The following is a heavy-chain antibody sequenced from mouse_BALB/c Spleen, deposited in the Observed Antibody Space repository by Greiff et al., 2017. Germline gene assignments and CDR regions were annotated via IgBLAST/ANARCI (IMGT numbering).Heavy chain of an antibody. CDR1: GYSITSGYY. CDR2: ISYDGSN. J-gene: IGHJ2*01. V-gene: IGHV3-6*02. CDR3: ASKIYDGYYD. D-gene: IGHD2-3*01. Sequence: DVQLQESGPGLVKPSQSLSLTCSVTGYSITSGYYWNWIRQFPGNKLEWMGYISYDGSNNYNPSLKNRISITRDTSKNQFFLKLNSVTTEDTATYYCASKIYDGYYDWGQGTTLTVSS.